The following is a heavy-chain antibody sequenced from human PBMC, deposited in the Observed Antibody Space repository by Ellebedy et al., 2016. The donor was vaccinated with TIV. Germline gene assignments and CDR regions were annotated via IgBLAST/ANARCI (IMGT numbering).Heavy chain of an antibody. Sequence: AASVKVSCKTSGYTFTSYGISWVRQAPGQGLEWMGWISAYNGNTNYAQMLQGRVTMTTDTFTSTAYMELRSLRSDDTAVYYCARYCNSTTCSNWFDSWGQGTLVTVSS. CDR1: GYTFTSYG. J-gene: IGHJ5*01. D-gene: IGHD2-2*01. CDR2: ISAYNGNT. V-gene: IGHV1-18*04. CDR3: ARYCNSTTCSNWFDS.